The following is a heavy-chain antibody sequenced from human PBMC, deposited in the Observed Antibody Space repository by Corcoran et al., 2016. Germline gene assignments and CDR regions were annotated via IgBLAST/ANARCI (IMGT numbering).Heavy chain of an antibody. Sequence: QVQLVQSGAEVKKPGASVKVSCKASGYTFTSYYMHWVRQAPGQGLEWMGIINPSGGSTSYAQKFQGRVTMTRDTSTSTVYMELSSLRSEDTAVYYCAGEGAAGTRGSFWFDPWGQGTLVTVSS. D-gene: IGHD6-13*01. CDR1: GYTFTSYY. CDR2: INPSGGST. CDR3: AGEGAAGTRGSFWFDP. V-gene: IGHV1-46*01. J-gene: IGHJ5*02.